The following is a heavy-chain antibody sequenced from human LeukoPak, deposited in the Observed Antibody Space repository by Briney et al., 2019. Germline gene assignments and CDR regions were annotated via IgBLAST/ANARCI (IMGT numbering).Heavy chain of an antibody. V-gene: IGHV3-21*04. Sequence: GGSLRLSCAASGFTFSSYSMNWVRQAPGKGLEWVSSISSSSSYIYYADSVKGRFTISRDNSKNTLYLQMNSLRAEDTAVYYCAKSPRGSVADNFDYWGQGTLVTVSS. CDR1: GFTFSSYS. CDR3: AKSPRGSVADNFDY. CDR2: ISSSSSYI. J-gene: IGHJ4*02. D-gene: IGHD6-19*01.